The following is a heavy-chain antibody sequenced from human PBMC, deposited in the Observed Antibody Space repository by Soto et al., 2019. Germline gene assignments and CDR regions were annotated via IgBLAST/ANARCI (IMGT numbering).Heavy chain of an antibody. J-gene: IGHJ6*02. V-gene: IGHV4-59*01. CDR2: IYYSGST. Sequence: PSETLSLTCTVSGGSISSYYWSWIRQPPGKGLEWIGYIYYSGSTNYNPSLKSRVTISVDTSKNQFSLKLSSVTAADTAVYYCARGSNQFYYYYYGMDVWGQGTTVTVS. CDR3: ARGSNQFYYYYYGMDV. D-gene: IGHD4-4*01. CDR1: GGSISSYY.